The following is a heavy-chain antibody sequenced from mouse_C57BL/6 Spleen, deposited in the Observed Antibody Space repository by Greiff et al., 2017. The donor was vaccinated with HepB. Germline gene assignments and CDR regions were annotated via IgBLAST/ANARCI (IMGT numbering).Heavy chain of an antibody. V-gene: IGHV1-61*01. Sequence: VQLQQPGTELVKPGASVKLSCKASGYTFTSYWMDWVKQRPGQGLEWIGNIYPSDSETHYNQKFKDKATLTVDKSSSTAYMQLSSLTSEDSAVYYCARGRDYDGFAYWGQGTLVTVSA. CDR1: GYTFTSYW. CDR3: ARGRDYDGFAY. D-gene: IGHD2-4*01. J-gene: IGHJ3*01. CDR2: IYPSDSET.